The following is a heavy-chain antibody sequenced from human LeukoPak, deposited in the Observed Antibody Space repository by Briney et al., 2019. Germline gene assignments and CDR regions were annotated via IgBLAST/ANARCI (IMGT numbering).Heavy chain of an antibody. Sequence: GRSLRLSCAASGFTFDDYAMHWVRRAPGKGLEWVSGISWNSGSIGYADSVKGRFTISRDNAKNSLYLQMNSLRAEDMALYYCARAYSSGSPYFDYWGQGTLVTVSS. V-gene: IGHV3-9*03. CDR3: ARAYSSGSPYFDY. CDR2: ISWNSGSI. D-gene: IGHD6-19*01. CDR1: GFTFDDYA. J-gene: IGHJ4*02.